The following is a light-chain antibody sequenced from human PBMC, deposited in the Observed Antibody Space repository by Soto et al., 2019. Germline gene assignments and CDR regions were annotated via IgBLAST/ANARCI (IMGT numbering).Light chain of an antibody. CDR3: QQYNSLWT. J-gene: IGKJ1*01. CDR2: TAS. V-gene: IGKV1-5*03. Sequence: DIQMTQSPSTLSASVGDRVTITCRASQSISSWLAWYQQKPGKAPKLLIYTASSLESGVSSRFSGSGSGTEFTLTISSLQPDDFATYYCQQYNSLWTFGQGTKVEIK. CDR1: QSISSW.